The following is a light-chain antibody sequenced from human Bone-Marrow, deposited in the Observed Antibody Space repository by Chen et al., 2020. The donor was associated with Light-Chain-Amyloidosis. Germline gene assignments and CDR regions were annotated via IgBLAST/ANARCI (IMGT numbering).Light chain of an antibody. CDR3: SSFTSSSSYV. V-gene: IGLV2-14*01. Sequence: QSALTQPASVSGSPGQSITISCTGTGGDVGTYNYVTGYHQQPGKAPKVMIYAVSNRPSGVSNRFSGSKAGNTASLTISGLQAEDEADYYCSSFTSSSSYVFGPGTKVTVL. CDR1: GGDVGTYNY. CDR2: AVS. J-gene: IGLJ1*01.